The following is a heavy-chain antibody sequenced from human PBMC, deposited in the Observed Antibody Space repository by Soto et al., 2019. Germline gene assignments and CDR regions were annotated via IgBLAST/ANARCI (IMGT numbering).Heavy chain of an antibody. CDR2: ISYDGSNK. V-gene: IGHV3-30-3*01. CDR3: ARVESTVWYYFDY. D-gene: IGHD2-8*01. Sequence: LRLSCAASGFTFSSYAMHWVRQAPGKGLEWVAVISYDGSNKYYADSVKGRFTISRDNSKNTLYLQMNSLRAEDTAVYYCARVESTVWYYFDYWGQGTLVTVSS. CDR1: GFTFSSYA. J-gene: IGHJ4*02.